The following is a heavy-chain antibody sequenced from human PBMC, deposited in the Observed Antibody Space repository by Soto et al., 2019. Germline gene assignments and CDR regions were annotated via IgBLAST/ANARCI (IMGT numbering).Heavy chain of an antibody. D-gene: IGHD6-25*01. Sequence: GSLRISGAASGFTCSRYGMHWVRQAPGKGLEWVAVISYDGCDKHYADSVKGRFTISRDNSKNTLYLQMNSLRAEDRAAYYCGKDADQGAASYYFDHWGQGTLVTVSS. CDR3: GKDADQGAASYYFDH. CDR2: ISYDGCDK. J-gene: IGHJ4*02. V-gene: IGHV3-30*18. CDR1: GFTCSRYG.